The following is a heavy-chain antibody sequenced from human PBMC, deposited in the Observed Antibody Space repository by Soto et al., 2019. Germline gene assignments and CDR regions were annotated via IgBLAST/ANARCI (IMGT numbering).Heavy chain of an antibody. CDR3: AKDYEWLVRYYYYGMDF. V-gene: IGHV3-30*18. J-gene: IGHJ6*02. CDR1: GFTFSSYG. D-gene: IGHD6-19*01. Sequence: PGGSLRLSCAASGFTFSSYGMHWVRQAPGKGLEWVAVISYDGSNKYYADPVKGRFTISRDNSKNTLYLQMNSLRAEDTAVYYCAKDYEWLVRYYYYGMDFWGQGTTVTVSS. CDR2: ISYDGSNK.